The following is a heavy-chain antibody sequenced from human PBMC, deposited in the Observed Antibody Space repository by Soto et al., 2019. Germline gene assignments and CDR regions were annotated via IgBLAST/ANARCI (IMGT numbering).Heavy chain of an antibody. CDR2: INHSGST. V-gene: IGHV4-34*01. J-gene: IGHJ6*03. CDR1: GGSFSGYY. Sequence: PSETLSLTCAVYGGSFSGYYWSWIRQPPGKGLEWIGEINHSGSTNYNPSLKSRVTISVDTSKNQFSLKLSSVTAADTAVYYCARVGYGDHLYYYYYMDVWGKGTTVTVAS. D-gene: IGHD4-17*01. CDR3: ARVGYGDHLYYYYYMDV.